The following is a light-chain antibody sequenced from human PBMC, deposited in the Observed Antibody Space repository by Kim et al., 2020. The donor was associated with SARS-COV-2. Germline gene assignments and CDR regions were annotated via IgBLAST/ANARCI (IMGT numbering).Light chain of an antibody. Sequence: QPVLTQSPSASASLGASVKLTCTLSSGHGSYAIAWHQQQPEKGPRYLMQVNSDGSHSEGDGIPDRFSGSSSGAERYLTISSLQSEDAADYYCQTWGTGTWVFGGGTQLTVL. V-gene: IGLV4-69*02. J-gene: IGLJ3*02. CDR2: VNSDGSH. CDR3: QTWGTGTWV. CDR1: SGHGSYA.